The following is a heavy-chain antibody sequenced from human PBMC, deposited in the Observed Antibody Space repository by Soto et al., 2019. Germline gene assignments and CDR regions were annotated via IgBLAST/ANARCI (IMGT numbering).Heavy chain of an antibody. J-gene: IGHJ6*02. V-gene: IGHV4-61*01. Sequence: SETLSLTCTVSGGSVTNGIYYWSWIRQSPGRGLEWIGYIYYRGTTKYNPSLESRVSISVDTPKNQFSLNLSSVTAADTAVYYCVRDSRRTGVKYYYGFDAWGQGTTVTVSS. CDR3: VRDSRRTGVKYYYGFDA. CDR1: GGSVTNGIYY. D-gene: IGHD3-10*01. CDR2: IYYRGTT.